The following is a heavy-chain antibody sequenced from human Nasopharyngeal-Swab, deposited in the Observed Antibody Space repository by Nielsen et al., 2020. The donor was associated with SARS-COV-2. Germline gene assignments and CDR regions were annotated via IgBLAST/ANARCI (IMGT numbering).Heavy chain of an antibody. J-gene: IGHJ4*02. Sequence: SETLSLTCSVSGGSINDYYWTWIRQPPGKGLEWVGYVYYTGGTSYNPSLKSRVTISLDTSKNQFSLRLTSVTAADTAAYYCARMDAAIDYWGQGTLVTVSS. CDR3: ARMDAAIDY. CDR1: GGSINDYY. CDR2: VYYTGGT. V-gene: IGHV4-59*08. D-gene: IGHD2-15*01.